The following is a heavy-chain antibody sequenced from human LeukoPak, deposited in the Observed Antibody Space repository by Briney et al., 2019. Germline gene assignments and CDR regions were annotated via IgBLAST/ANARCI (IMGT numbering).Heavy chain of an antibody. J-gene: IGHJ4*02. Sequence: PSETLSLTCAVYGGSLSGYYWSWIRQPPGKGLEWIGYVYYSGSTNYNPSLKSRVTISVDTSKNQFSLKLSSVTAADTAVYYCARSPRGRELRFDYWGQGTLVTVSS. D-gene: IGHD1-26*01. V-gene: IGHV4-59*01. CDR2: VYYSGST. CDR3: ARSPRGRELRFDY. CDR1: GGSLSGYY.